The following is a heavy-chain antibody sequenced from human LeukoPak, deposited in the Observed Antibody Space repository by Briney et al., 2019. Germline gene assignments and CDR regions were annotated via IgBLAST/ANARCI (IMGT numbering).Heavy chain of an antibody. Sequence: SETLSLTCTVSGGSISSYYWSWIRQPAGKGLEWIGRIYTSGSTNYNPSLKSRVTISVDTSKNQFSLKLSSVTAADTAVYYCARELNGGDYYYYYYMDVWGKGTTVTISS. V-gene: IGHV4-4*07. CDR1: GGSISSYY. D-gene: IGHD2-21*02. CDR3: ARELNGGDYYYYYYMDV. J-gene: IGHJ6*03. CDR2: IYTSGST.